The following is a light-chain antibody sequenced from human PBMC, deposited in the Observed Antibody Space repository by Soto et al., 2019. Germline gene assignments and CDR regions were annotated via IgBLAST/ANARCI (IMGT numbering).Light chain of an antibody. CDR2: AAF. Sequence: IQLTHSPSSLSASVGDRVTISCRASQCIGTYLAWYRQKPGKAPKLLIYAAFTLHSGVPAGFSGSRSGTDFTLTISSLQPEDFATYYCQQVNSYPQTFGQGTKVDIK. CDR3: QQVNSYPQT. V-gene: IGKV1-9*01. CDR1: QCIGTY. J-gene: IGKJ1*01.